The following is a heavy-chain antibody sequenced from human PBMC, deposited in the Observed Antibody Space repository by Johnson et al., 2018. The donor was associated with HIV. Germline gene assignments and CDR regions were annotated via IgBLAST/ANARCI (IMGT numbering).Heavy chain of an antibody. Sequence: QVQLVESGGGLVQPGGSLRLSCAASGFTFSNYGMHWVRQAPGKGLEWVAVITFEGSDKYYADSVKGRFTISRDNSKNTLYLEMNSLRAEDTAVYYCARGGVLRYFDWLFEDAFDIWGQGTMVTVSS. J-gene: IGHJ3*02. CDR2: ITFEGSDK. V-gene: IGHV3-30*03. CDR1: GFTFSNYG. D-gene: IGHD3-9*01. CDR3: ARGGVLRYFDWLFEDAFDI.